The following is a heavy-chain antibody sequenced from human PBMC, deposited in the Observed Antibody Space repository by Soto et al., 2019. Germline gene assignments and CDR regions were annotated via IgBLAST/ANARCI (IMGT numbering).Heavy chain of an antibody. Sequence: SETLSLTCTVSGGSISSGGYYWNWIRQHPGKGLEWIGYIYYSGSTYYNPSLKSRLTISVDTSKNQFSLKLTSVTAADTALYYCASDNVGTRSGGGMDVWGQGTTVTVSS. J-gene: IGHJ6*02. V-gene: IGHV4-31*03. CDR3: ASDNVGTRSGGGMDV. CDR1: GGSISSGGYY. D-gene: IGHD7-27*01. CDR2: IYYSGST.